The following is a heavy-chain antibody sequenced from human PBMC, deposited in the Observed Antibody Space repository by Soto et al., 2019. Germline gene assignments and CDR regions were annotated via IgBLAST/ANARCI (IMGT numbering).Heavy chain of an antibody. CDR2: INPNSGGT. CDR1: GYTFTGYY. Sequence: ASVKVSCKASGYTFTGYYMHWVRQAPGQGLEWMGWINPNSGGTNYAQKFQGRVTMTRDTSISTAYMEQSRLRSDDTAVYYCARGIAAAGPEYNWFDPWGQGTLVTVSS. CDR3: ARGIAAAGPEYNWFDP. J-gene: IGHJ5*02. D-gene: IGHD6-13*01. V-gene: IGHV1-2*02.